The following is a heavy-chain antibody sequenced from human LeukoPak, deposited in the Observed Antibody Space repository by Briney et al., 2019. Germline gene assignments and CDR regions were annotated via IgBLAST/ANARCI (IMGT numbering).Heavy chain of an antibody. CDR3: ARRGYYDFWSGYLDAFDI. CDR2: IYTSGST. D-gene: IGHD3-3*01. CDR1: GGSISSYY. Sequence: SETLSLTCTVSGGSISSYYWSWIRQPPGEGREWIGYIYTSGSTYYNPSLKSRVTISVDTSKNQFSLKLSSVTAADTAVYYCARRGYYDFWSGYLDAFDIWGQGTMVTVSS. J-gene: IGHJ3*02. V-gene: IGHV4-4*09.